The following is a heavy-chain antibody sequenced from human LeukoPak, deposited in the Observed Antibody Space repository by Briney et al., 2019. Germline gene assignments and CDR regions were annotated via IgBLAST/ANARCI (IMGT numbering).Heavy chain of an antibody. CDR1: GFTFSSFA. V-gene: IGHV3-21*01. J-gene: IGHJ4*02. Sequence: GGSLRLSCAASGFTFSSFAMTWVRQAPGKGLEWVSSITGSHGPTYNTDSVKGRFTISRDNAKNSLYLQMDSLRVEDTAVYYCARKGGYSSGYYYWGQGTLVTVSS. D-gene: IGHD3-22*01. CDR2: ITGSHGPT. CDR3: ARKGGYSSGYYY.